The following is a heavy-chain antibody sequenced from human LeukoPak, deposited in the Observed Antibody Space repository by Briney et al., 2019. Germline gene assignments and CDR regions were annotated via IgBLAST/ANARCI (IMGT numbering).Heavy chain of an antibody. Sequence: GGSLRLSCAASGFTFTNNFMSWVRQVPGKGLEWVANIKQDGSETTYADSVRGRFTIFRDNAKDSVYLQINSLRGEDTAVYYCASGATILDYWGQGTLVTVSS. CDR2: IKQDGSET. CDR3: ASGATILDY. V-gene: IGHV3-7*01. CDR1: GFTFTNNF. D-gene: IGHD5-12*01. J-gene: IGHJ4*02.